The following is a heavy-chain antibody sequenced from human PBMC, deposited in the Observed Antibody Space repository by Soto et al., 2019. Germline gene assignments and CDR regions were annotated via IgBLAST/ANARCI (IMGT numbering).Heavy chain of an antibody. CDR1: GGSISSGGYS. V-gene: IGHV4-30-2*01. Sequence: QLQLQESGSGLVKPSQTLSLTCAVSGGSISSGGYSWSWIRQPPGKGLEWIGYIYHSGSTYYNPSLRSGVTISVDRSKNQFSLKLSSVTAADTAVYYCARGDYDSSGYEVVPPSFDYWGQGTLVTVAS. D-gene: IGHD3-22*01. CDR2: IYHSGST. J-gene: IGHJ4*02. CDR3: ARGDYDSSGYEVVPPSFDY.